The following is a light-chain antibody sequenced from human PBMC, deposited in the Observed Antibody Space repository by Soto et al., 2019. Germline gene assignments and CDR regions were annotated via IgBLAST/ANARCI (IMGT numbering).Light chain of an antibody. CDR2: DAF. J-gene: IGKJ4*01. CDR1: QSVRSY. V-gene: IGKV3-11*01. Sequence: EIVLTQSPVTLSLSPGERATLSCRASQSVRSYLAWYQQKPGQAPRLLIYDAFKRATGIPARFSGSGSGTDFTLTISSLEPEDFALYYCQQRSNWPSTFGGGTKVEFK. CDR3: QQRSNWPST.